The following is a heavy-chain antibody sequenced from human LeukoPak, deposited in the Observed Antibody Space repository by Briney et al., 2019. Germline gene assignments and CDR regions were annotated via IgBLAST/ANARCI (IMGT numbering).Heavy chain of an antibody. CDR2: ISSDGSTT. CDR1: GFIFNDFW. V-gene: IGHV3-74*01. J-gene: IGHJ4*02. CDR3: GTAQY. Sequence: GGSVRLSCAASGFIFNDFWMHWLRQVPGKGPVWVSRISSDGSTTYYADSVKGRFTISRDNAKNTLYLQMSSLRVEDTAVYYCGTAQYWGQGTLLTVSS.